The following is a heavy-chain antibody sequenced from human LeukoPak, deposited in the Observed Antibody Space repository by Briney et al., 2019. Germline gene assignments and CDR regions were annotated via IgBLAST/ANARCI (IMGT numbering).Heavy chain of an antibody. CDR3: ARVLETYCSSTSCFVLDY. D-gene: IGHD2-2*01. V-gene: IGHV1-18*01. J-gene: IGHJ4*02. CDR2: ISAYNGNT. CDR1: GYTFTSYG. Sequence: ASVKVSCKASGYTFTSYGISWVRQAPGQGLEWMGWISAYNGNTNYAQKLQGRVTMTTDTSTSTAYMELRSLRSDDTAVYYCARVLETYCSSTSCFVLDYWGQGTLVTVSS.